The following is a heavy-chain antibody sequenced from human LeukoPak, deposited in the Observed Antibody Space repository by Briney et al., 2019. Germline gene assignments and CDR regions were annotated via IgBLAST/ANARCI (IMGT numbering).Heavy chain of an antibody. J-gene: IGHJ5*02. CDR3: ARHAVDTAMIDWFDP. D-gene: IGHD5-18*01. V-gene: IGHV5-51*01. CDR2: IYPGDSDT. Sequence: GESLKISCKGCGYSFTSYWIGWVRQMPGKGLEWMGIIYPGDSDTRYSPSFQGQVTISADKSISTAYLQWSSLKASDTAMYYCARHAVDTAMIDWFDPWGQGTLVTVSS. CDR1: GYSFTSYW.